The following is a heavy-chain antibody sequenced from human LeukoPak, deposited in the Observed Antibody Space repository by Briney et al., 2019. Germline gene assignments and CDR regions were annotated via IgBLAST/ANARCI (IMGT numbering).Heavy chain of an antibody. CDR2: ISSSSSYI. CDR3: ARDGGDSSHQLDY. CDR1: GFTFSSYS. J-gene: IGHJ4*02. Sequence: PGGSLRLSCAASGFTFSSYSMNWVRQAPGKGLEWVSSISSSSSYIYYADSVKGRFTISRDNSKNTLYLQMNSLRAEDTAVYYCARDGGDSSHQLDYWGQGTLVTVSS. D-gene: IGHD3-16*01. V-gene: IGHV3-21*04.